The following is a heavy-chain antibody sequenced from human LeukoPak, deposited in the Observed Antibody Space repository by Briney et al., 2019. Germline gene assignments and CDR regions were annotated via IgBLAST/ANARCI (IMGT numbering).Heavy chain of an antibody. CDR1: GFTFSSYA. CDR3: ARDEAAAGNYYYYYGMDV. D-gene: IGHD6-13*01. V-gene: IGHV3-23*01. Sequence: GGSLRLSCAASGFTFSSYAMSWVRQAPGKGLEWVSAISGSGGSTYYADSVKGRFTISRDNSKNTLYLQMNSLRAEDTAVYYCARDEAAAGNYYYYYGMDVWGQGTTVTVSS. J-gene: IGHJ6*02. CDR2: ISGSGGST.